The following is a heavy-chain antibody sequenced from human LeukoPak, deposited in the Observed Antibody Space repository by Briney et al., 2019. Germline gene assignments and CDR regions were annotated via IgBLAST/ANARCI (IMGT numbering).Heavy chain of an antibody. Sequence: PGGSLRLSCAASGFTFSSYWMTWVRQAPGKGLEWVAFIRYDGSNKYYADSVKGRFTISRDNSKNTLYLQMNSLRAEDTAVYYCAKDFYANRYCSSTSCYGYYYYMDVWGKGTTVTVSS. V-gene: IGHV3-30*02. J-gene: IGHJ6*03. CDR3: AKDFYANRYCSSTSCYGYYYYMDV. D-gene: IGHD2-2*01. CDR1: GFTFSSYW. CDR2: IRYDGSNK.